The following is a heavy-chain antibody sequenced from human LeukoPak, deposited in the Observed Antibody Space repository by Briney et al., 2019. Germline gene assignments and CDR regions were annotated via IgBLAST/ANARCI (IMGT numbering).Heavy chain of an antibody. CDR2: VDPEDGET. V-gene: IGHV1-69-2*01. J-gene: IGHJ4*02. CDR1: GYTFTDYY. D-gene: IGHD6-13*01. CDR3: ATEEKDSRSFLVDY. Sequence: AKVSCKVSGYTFTDYYMHGVQQAPGKGLEWMGLVDPEDGETIYAEKFQGRVTITADTSTDTAYMELSSLRSEDTAVYYCATEEKDSRSFLVDYWGQGTLVTVSS.